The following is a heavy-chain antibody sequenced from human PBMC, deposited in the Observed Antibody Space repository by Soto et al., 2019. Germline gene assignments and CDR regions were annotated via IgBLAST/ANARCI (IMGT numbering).Heavy chain of an antibody. Sequence: GSVKVSCKTSGYTFSDHIIHWVRQAPGQRLEWMGWIKPYSGDTGYAQKFQGRVTLTGATTITTVYMELNSLESDDTAVYFCARDSGYDTTGYSPFDEWGQGALVTVSS. CDR3: ARDSGYDTTGYSPFDE. D-gene: IGHD3-9*01. J-gene: IGHJ4*02. CDR1: GYTFSDHI. V-gene: IGHV1-2*02. CDR2: IKPYSGDT.